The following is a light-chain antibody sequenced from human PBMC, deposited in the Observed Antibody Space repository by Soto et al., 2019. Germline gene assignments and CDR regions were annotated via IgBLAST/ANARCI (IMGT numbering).Light chain of an antibody. CDR2: DAS. V-gene: IGKV3-11*01. Sequence: EIVLTQSPATLSLSPGERATLSCRASQSVSSSLAWYQQKPGQAPRLLIYDASNRAIGIPARISGSGSGTEFTLTISSLQSEDFAVYYCQQYNNWPLLTFGGGTKVEIK. CDR3: QQYNNWPLLT. J-gene: IGKJ4*01. CDR1: QSVSSS.